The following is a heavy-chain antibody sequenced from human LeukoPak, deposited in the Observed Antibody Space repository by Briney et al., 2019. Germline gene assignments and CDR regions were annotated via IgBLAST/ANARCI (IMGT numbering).Heavy chain of an antibody. J-gene: IGHJ3*02. V-gene: IGHV3-23*01. D-gene: IGHD6-6*01. CDR3: AKAWWSFSSGLDSFGI. CDR1: GFTLSNSA. Sequence: GGSLRLSCAASGFTLSNSAMSWVRQALGKGLEWVSGFSGPGETYYADSVKDRLPISRDTPKRTLYLQINSRTAADTALYYCAKAWWSFSSGLDSFGIWRQGTMATVSS. CDR2: FSGPGET.